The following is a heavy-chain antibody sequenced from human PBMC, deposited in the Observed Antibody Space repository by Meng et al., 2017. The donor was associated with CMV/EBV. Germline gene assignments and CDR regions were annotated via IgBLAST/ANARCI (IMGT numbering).Heavy chain of an antibody. Sequence: GGSLRLSCAASGFTVSSNYMSWVRQTPGKGLEWVAFIRHDGTTKFYGDSVKGRFTISRDNSKNTVYLQMNSLRPEETAIYYCAKDLLLFGGANAYFDHWGQGTLVTVSS. V-gene: IGHV3-30*02. J-gene: IGHJ4*02. CDR1: GFTVSSNY. CDR3: AKDLLLFGGANAYFDH. CDR2: IRHDGTTK. D-gene: IGHD3-16*01.